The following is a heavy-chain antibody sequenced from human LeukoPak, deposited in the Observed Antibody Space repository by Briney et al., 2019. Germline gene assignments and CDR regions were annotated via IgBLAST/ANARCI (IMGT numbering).Heavy chain of an antibody. Sequence: SETLSLTCTVSGGSISNYYWSWIRPPPGKGLEWIGYIYYSGSTNYNPSLKSRVTISVDTSKNQFSLKLSSVTAADTAVYYCARGYRYSSGWYFDYWGQGTLVTVSS. CDR3: ARGYRYSSGWYFDY. V-gene: IGHV4-59*01. D-gene: IGHD6-19*01. CDR1: GGSISNYY. CDR2: IYYSGST. J-gene: IGHJ4*02.